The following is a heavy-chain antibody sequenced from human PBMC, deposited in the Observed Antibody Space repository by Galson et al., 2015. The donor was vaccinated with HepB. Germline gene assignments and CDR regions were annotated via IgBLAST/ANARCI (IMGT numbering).Heavy chain of an antibody. V-gene: IGHV3-7*01. J-gene: IGHJ5*02. D-gene: IGHD3-16*01. Sequence: SLRLSCAVSGFPLSNYWMAWVRQPPGKGLEWVANIGPDGSVRNYVDSVKGRFTISRDNAKNSLDLQMNSLRVEDTAVYYRTRDLRTHDGNLGIPWGQGTLVTVSS. CDR1: GFPLSNYW. CDR2: IGPDGSVR. CDR3: TRDLRTHDGNLGIP.